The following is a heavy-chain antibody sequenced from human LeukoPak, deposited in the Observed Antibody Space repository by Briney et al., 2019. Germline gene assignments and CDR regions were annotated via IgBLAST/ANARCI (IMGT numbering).Heavy chain of an antibody. CDR2: IYYSGST. D-gene: IGHD6-6*01. CDR3: AGSIAARRRWFDP. CDR1: GGSISSYY. V-gene: IGHV4-59*01. J-gene: IGHJ5*02. Sequence: SETLSLTCTVSGGSISSYYWSWIRQPPGKGLEWIGYIYYSGSTNYNPSLKSRVTISVDTSKNQFSLKLSSVTAADTAVYYCAGSIAARRRWFDPWGQGTLVTVSS.